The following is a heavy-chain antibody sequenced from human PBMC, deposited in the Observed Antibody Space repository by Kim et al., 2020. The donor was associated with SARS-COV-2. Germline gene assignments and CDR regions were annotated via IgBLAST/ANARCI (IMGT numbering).Heavy chain of an antibody. D-gene: IGHD3-3*01. CDR3: ARGGQVGVVIIPYFDY. J-gene: IGHJ4*02. Sequence: ASVKVSCKASGYTFTSYYMHWVRQAPGQGLEWMGIINPSGGSTSYAQKFQGRVTMTRDTSTSTVYMELSSLRSEDTAVYYCARGGQVGVVIIPYFDYWGQGTLVTVSS. CDR2: INPSGGST. CDR1: GYTFTSYY. V-gene: IGHV1-46*01.